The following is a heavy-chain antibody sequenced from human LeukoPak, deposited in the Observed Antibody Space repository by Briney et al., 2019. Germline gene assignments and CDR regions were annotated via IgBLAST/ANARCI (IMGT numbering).Heavy chain of an antibody. Sequence: GASVKVSCRASGYTFTSYYMHWVRQAPGQGLEWMGLINPSGGSTSYAQKFQGRVTMTRDTSTSTVYMELSSLRSEDTAVYYCASSSPRRHYDFWSGYDNWFDPWGQGTLVTVSS. CDR2: INPSGGST. J-gene: IGHJ5*02. V-gene: IGHV1-46*01. CDR1: GYTFTSYY. D-gene: IGHD3-3*01. CDR3: ASSSPRRHYDFWSGYDNWFDP.